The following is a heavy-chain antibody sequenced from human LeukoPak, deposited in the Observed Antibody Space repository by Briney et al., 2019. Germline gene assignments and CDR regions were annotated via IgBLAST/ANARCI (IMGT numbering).Heavy chain of an antibody. V-gene: IGHV3-21*01. CDR2: ISSSSSYI. J-gene: IGHJ3*02. D-gene: IGHD2-15*01. CDR1: GFTFSSYE. CDR3: ARDGDIVVVEAFDI. Sequence: GGSLRLSCAASGFTFSSYEMIWVRQAPGKGLEWVSSISSSSSYIYYADSVKGRFTISRDNAKNSLYLQMNSLRAEDTAVYYCARDGDIVVVEAFDIWGQGTMVTVSS.